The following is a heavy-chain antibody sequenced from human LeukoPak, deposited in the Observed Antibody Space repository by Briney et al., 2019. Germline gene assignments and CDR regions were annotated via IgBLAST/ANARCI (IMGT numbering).Heavy chain of an antibody. J-gene: IGHJ6*03. D-gene: IGHD6-13*01. Sequence: PGGSLRLSCAASGFTFDDYAMHWVRQAPGKGLEWVSGISWNSGSIGYADSVKGRFTISRDNDKNSLYLQMNSLRAEDMALYYCAKDGYSSRLTHEYYYYYYMDVWGKGTTVTVSS. V-gene: IGHV3-9*03. CDR1: GFTFDDYA. CDR3: AKDGYSSRLTHEYYYYYYMDV. CDR2: ISWNSGSI.